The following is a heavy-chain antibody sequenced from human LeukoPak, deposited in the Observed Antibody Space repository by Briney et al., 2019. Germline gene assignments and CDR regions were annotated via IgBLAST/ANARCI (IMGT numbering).Heavy chain of an antibody. CDR3: IAAAVDFDY. J-gene: IGHJ4*02. Sequence: GGSLRLSCATSGFTFSTFWMHWVRQAPGKGLVWVSRINHDGSSTNYADSVKGRFTISRDNAKNTLYLQMNSLRAEDTAVYYCIAAAVDFDYWGQGTLVTVSS. CDR2: INHDGSST. CDR1: GFTFSTFW. V-gene: IGHV3-74*01. D-gene: IGHD6-13*01.